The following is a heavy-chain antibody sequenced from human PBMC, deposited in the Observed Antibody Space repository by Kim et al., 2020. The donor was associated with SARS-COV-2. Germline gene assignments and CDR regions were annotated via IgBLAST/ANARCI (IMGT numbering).Heavy chain of an antibody. D-gene: IGHD6-13*01. CDR1: GFPFSSNA. J-gene: IGHJ4*02. CDR2: IYSGGSTT. CDR3: AQPGLVMSNWYSLHFQN. Sequence: GGSLRLSCAASGFPFSSNAMSWVRQAPGRGPEWVSLIYSGGSTTFFADSVKGRFTISRDNSKNTLYLQMNSLRVEDTAVYYCAQPGLVMSNWYSLHFQNWGQGPPVTVSS. V-gene: IGHV3-23*03.